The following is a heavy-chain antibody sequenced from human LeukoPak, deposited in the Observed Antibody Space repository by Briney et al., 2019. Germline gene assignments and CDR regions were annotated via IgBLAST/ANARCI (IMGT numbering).Heavy chain of an antibody. CDR2: ISSSSLYI. J-gene: IGHJ4*02. D-gene: IGHD6-13*01. V-gene: IGHV3-21*01. CDR1: GFTLSSYS. CDR3: ARAGSGYTSPSDY. Sequence: GGSLRLSCAVSGFTLSSYSMKWVRQARGKGLEWVSSISSSSLYIYYGDSVKGRFTISRDNAKHSVYLQMNRLRAEDTAVYYCARAGSGYTSPSDYWGQGTLVTVSS.